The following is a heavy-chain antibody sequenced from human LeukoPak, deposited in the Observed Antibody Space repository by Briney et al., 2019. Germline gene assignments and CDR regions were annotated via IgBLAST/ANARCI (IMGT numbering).Heavy chain of an antibody. CDR2: INPSGGST. CDR3: AREGYTTMVN. CDR1: GYTFTSYY. V-gene: IGHV1-46*01. J-gene: IGHJ1*01. Sequence: ASVKVSCKASGYTFTSYYMHWVRQAPGQGLEWMGIINPSGGSTSYAQKFQGRVTITADEFTRTVYMELRSLRSEDTAVYYCAREGYTTMVNWGQGTLVTVSS. D-gene: IGHD5-18*01.